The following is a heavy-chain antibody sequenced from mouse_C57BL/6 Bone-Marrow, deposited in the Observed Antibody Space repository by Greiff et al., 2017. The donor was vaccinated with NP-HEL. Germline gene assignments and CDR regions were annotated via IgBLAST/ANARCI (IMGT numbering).Heavy chain of an antibody. CDR3: ARGYGSFYFDY. D-gene: IGHD1-1*01. CDR1: GYTFTSYW. V-gene: IGHV1-52*01. Sequence: QVQLQQPGAELVRPGSSVKLSCKASGYTFTSYWMHWVKQRPIQGLEWIGNIDPSDSETPYNQKFKDKATLTVDKSSSTAYMQLSSLTSEDSAVYYCARGYGSFYFDYWGQGTTLTVSS. CDR2: IDPSDSET. J-gene: IGHJ2*01.